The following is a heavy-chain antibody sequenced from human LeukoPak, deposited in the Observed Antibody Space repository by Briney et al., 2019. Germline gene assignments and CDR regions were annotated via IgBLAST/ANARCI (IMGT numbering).Heavy chain of an antibody. J-gene: IGHJ4*02. D-gene: IGHD6-19*01. CDR3: ARSALLYTSAWYYFDY. Sequence: PSETLSLTCTVSGGSISSSIYYWGWIRQPPGEGLEWIGNIYYSGSTYYNPSLKSRLTISVDTSKNQFSLKLSSVTAADTAVYYCARSALLYTSAWYYFDYWGQGTLVTVSS. CDR1: GGSISSSIYY. V-gene: IGHV4-39*01. CDR2: IYYSGST.